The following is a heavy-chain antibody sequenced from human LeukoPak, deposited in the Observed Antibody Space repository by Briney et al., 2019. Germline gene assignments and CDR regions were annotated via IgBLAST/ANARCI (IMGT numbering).Heavy chain of an antibody. D-gene: IGHD4-17*01. Sequence: WASVTVSCTASGGAFSSYAISWVRQAPGQGLEWMGRIIPIFGIANYSQKVQGRVTITADKSTSTAYMEISSLRSEDTAVYYCARARNGLRGRNYGDRNYGMDVWGQGTTVTVSS. J-gene: IGHJ6*02. CDR2: IIPIFGIA. CDR1: GGAFSSYA. V-gene: IGHV1-69*04. CDR3: ARARNGLRGRNYGDRNYGMDV.